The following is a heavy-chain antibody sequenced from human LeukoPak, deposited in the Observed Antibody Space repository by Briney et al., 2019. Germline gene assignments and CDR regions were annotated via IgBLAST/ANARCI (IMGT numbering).Heavy chain of an antibody. CDR1: GGSFSGYY. CDR3: ARAILYSNYLRPRDSPIDY. V-gene: IGHV4-34*01. J-gene: IGHJ4*02. Sequence: PSETLSLTCAVYGGSFSGYYWSWIRQPPGKGLEWIGEINHSGSTNYNPSLKSRVTISVDTSKNQFSLKLSSVTAADTAVYYCARAILYSNYLRPRDSPIDYWGQGTLVTVSS. CDR2: INHSGST. D-gene: IGHD4-11*01.